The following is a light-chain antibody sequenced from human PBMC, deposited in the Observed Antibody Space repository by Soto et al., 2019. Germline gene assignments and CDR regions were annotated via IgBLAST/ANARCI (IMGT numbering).Light chain of an antibody. V-gene: IGKV3-15*01. CDR2: GAS. Sequence: EIVMTQSPATLSVSPGDRATLSCRASQSISNNLAWYQQKPGQAPRLLISGASTRATDIPARFSGSGSGTEFTLTISSLQSEDVAVYYCQQYNNRPPFSFGQGTKLEIK. CDR3: QQYNNRPPFS. CDR1: QSISNN. J-gene: IGKJ2*01.